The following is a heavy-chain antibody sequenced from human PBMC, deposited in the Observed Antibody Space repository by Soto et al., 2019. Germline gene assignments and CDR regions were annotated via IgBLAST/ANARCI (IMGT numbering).Heavy chain of an antibody. CDR1: GFTFSSYA. J-gene: IGHJ4*02. CDR2: ISGSGGST. Sequence: PWGSLRLSCAASGFTFSSYAIIFFRHSPGKGLEWVSAISGSGGSTYYADSVKGRFTISRDNSKNTLYLQMNSLRAEDTAVYYCATEVRTTGTTYFDYWGQGTLVTVSS. V-gene: IGHV3-23*01. CDR3: ATEVRTTGTTYFDY. D-gene: IGHD1-1*01.